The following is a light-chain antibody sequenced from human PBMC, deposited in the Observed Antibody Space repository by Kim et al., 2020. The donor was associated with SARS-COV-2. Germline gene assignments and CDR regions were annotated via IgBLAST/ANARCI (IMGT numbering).Light chain of an antibody. CDR1: QSISSAF. CDR2: GAS. V-gene: IGKV3-20*01. J-gene: IGKJ4*01. Sequence: SPGDRATLSCRASQSISSAFLAWYQQRPGQAPRLLISGASIRATGIPDRFSGSGSGTDFTLTISRLEPEDFGVYYCQQYGSSLLTFGGGTKVDIK. CDR3: QQYGSSLLT.